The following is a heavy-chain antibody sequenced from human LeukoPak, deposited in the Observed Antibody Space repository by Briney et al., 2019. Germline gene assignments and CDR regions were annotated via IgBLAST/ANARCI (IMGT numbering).Heavy chain of an antibody. V-gene: IGHV4-39*01. CDR2: IYYSGST. Sequence: SETLSLTCTVSGGSIRSSSYYWGWIRQPPGRGLEWIGSIYYSGSTNYNPSLKSRVTISVDTSKNQFSLKLSSVTAADTAVYYCARHAPYGSGSYRNWGQGTLVTVSS. J-gene: IGHJ4*02. D-gene: IGHD3-10*01. CDR1: GGSIRSSSYY. CDR3: ARHAPYGSGSYRN.